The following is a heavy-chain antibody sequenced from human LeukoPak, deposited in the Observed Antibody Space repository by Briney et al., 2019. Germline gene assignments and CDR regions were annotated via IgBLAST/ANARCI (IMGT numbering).Heavy chain of an antibody. V-gene: IGHV3-23*01. CDR2: ISGSGGST. Sequence: PGGSLRLSCAASGFTFSSYAMSWVRQAPGKGLEWVSAISGSGGSTYYADSVKGRFTISRDNSKDTLYLQINSLRAEDTAVYYCAKASYYYDSSGLSGFDYWGQGTLVTVSS. J-gene: IGHJ4*02. CDR3: AKASYYYDSSGLSGFDY. CDR1: GFTFSSYA. D-gene: IGHD3-22*01.